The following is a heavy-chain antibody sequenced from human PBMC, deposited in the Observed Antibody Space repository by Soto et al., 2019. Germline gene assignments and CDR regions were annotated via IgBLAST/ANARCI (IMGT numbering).Heavy chain of an antibody. D-gene: IGHD3-22*01. CDR2: INHSGST. CDR3: ARSGRITMIVRRYYYGMDV. CDR1: GGSFSSYY. V-gene: IGHV4-34*01. Sequence: PSETLSLTCAVYGGSFSSYYWSWIRQPPGKGLEWIGEINHSGSTNYNPSLKSRVTISVDTSKNQFSLKLSSVTAADTAVYYCARSGRITMIVRRYYYGMDVWGQGTTVTVSS. J-gene: IGHJ6*02.